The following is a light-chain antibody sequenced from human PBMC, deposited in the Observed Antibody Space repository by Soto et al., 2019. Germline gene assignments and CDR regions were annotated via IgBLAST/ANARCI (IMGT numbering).Light chain of an antibody. J-gene: IGLJ3*02. CDR3: QSYDNTLGGWV. CDR2: DNT. Sequence: QSVLTQPPSVSGAPGQSVTISCTGGDSNMGAGFDVHWYQLLPGTAPKLLIYDNTDRASGVPDRFSASKSGSSASLAITGLQAEDAATYCCQSYDNTLGGWVFGGGTKVTVL. CDR1: DSNMGAGFD. V-gene: IGLV1-40*01.